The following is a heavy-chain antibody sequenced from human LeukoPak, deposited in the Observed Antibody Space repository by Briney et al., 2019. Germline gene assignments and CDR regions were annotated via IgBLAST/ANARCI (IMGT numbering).Heavy chain of an antibody. CDR2: FDPEDGET. J-gene: IGHJ4*02. D-gene: IGHD5-18*01. CDR3: ATWDTAMVTYDY. V-gene: IGHV1-24*01. Sequence: ASVKVSCKVSGYTLTELSMHWVRQAPGKGPEWMGGFDPEDGETIYAQKFQGRVTMTEDTSTDTAYMELSSLRSEDTAVYYCATWDTAMVTYDYWGQGTLVTVSS. CDR1: GYTLTELS.